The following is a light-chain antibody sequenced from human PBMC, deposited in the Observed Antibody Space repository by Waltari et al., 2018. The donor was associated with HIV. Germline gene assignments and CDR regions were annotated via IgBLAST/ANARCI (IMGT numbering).Light chain of an antibody. J-gene: IGLJ1*01. CDR3: QVWDSGSDHV. CDR2: DDA. V-gene: IGLV3-21*04. CDR1: NIGNRD. Sequence: SYVLTQPPSISVAPGKTAKITCGGNNIGNRDVNWYQQKPGQAPILVIFDDAHRPSGIPERFSGSNSDNTATLTINRVEVGDEADYYCQVWDSGSDHVFGSGTTVTVL.